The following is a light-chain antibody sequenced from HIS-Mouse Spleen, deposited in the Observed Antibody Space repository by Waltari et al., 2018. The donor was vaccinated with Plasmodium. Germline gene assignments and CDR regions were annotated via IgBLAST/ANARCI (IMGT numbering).Light chain of an antibody. Sequence: EIVMTQSPATLSESPGERGTLSCRASQSVSSNLAWYQQKPGQAPRLLIYGASTRATGIPARFSGSGSGTEFTLTISSLQSEDFAVYYCQQYNNWSFTFGPGTKVDIK. CDR2: GAS. CDR3: QQYNNWSFT. V-gene: IGKV3-15*01. J-gene: IGKJ3*01. CDR1: QSVSSN.